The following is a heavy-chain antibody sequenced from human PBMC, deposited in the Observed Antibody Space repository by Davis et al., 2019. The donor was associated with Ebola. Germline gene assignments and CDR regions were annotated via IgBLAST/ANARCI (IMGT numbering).Heavy chain of an antibody. V-gene: IGHV1-18*01. CDR3: ARRRDYDAFDI. Sequence: ASVKVSCKASGGTFSSYAISWVRQDPGQGLEWMGWISAYNGNTNYAQKLQGRVTMTTDTSTSTAYMELRSLRSDDTAVYYCARRRDYDAFDIWGQGTMVTVSS. CDR2: ISAYNGNT. J-gene: IGHJ3*02. CDR1: GGTFSSYA. D-gene: IGHD2-21*01.